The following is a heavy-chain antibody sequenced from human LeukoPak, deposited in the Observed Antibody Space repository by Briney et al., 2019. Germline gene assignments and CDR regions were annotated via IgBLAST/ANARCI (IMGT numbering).Heavy chain of an antibody. CDR3: ARGSKDCGGDCYSGPNWFDP. CDR2: INPSGGST. Sequence: ASVKVSCKASGYTFTSYYMHWVRQAPGRGLEWMGIINPSGGSTSYAQKFQGRVTMTRDTSTSTVYMELSSLRSEDTAVYYCARGSKDCGGDCYSGPNWFDPWGQGTLVTVSS. V-gene: IGHV1-46*03. J-gene: IGHJ5*02. CDR1: GYTFTSYY. D-gene: IGHD2-21*01.